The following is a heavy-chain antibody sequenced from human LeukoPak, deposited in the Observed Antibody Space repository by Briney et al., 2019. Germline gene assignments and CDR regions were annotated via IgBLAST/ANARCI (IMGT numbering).Heavy chain of an antibody. CDR3: ARSYIAVAGTYYYYYGMDV. Sequence: SETLSLTCTVFGGSISSYYWSWIRQPPGKGLEWIGYIYYSGSTNYNPSLKSRVTISVDTSKNQFSLKLSSVTAADTAVYYCARSYIAVAGTYYYYYGMDVWGQGTTVTVSS. V-gene: IGHV4-59*08. J-gene: IGHJ6*02. D-gene: IGHD6-19*01. CDR1: GGSISSYY. CDR2: IYYSGST.